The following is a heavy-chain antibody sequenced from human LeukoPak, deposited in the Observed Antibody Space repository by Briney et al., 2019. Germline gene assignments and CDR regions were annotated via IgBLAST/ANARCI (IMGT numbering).Heavy chain of an antibody. CDR2: IYTSGST. J-gene: IGHJ4*02. CDR1: GDSISSGSYY. CDR3: ARNSCSGGSCYDNRGYFDY. V-gene: IGHV4-61*02. D-gene: IGHD2-15*01. Sequence: SPSETLSLTCTISGDSISSGSYYWSWIRQPAGKGLEWIGRIYTSGSTNYNPSLKGRVTISVDTSKNQFSLKLSSVTAADTAVYFCARNSCSGGSCYDNRGYFDYWGQGTLVTVSS.